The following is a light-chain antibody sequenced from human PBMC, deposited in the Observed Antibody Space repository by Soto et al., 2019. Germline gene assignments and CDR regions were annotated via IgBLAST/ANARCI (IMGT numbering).Light chain of an antibody. Sequence: GRRILYQKERATFSCRASQSVSSNYLAWYQQKPGQAPRLLIYGAFKRATGIPDRFSGSRSGTEFTLTINSLQSEDFALYCCKHCTSRPIPFGGGTKV. CDR2: GAF. J-gene: IGKJ4*01. CDR1: QSVSSNY. CDR3: KHCTSRPIP. V-gene: IGKV3-20*01.